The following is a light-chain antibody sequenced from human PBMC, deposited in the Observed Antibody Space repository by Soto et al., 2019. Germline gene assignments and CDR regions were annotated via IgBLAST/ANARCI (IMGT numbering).Light chain of an antibody. CDR1: QTVSKNY. CDR3: QQYAVSPIT. Sequence: ETVLTQSPATLSLSPGESATLFCGASQTVSKNYLAWYQQKAGQAPRLVIYAASTRATGIPDRFSGSGSGTDFTLTISRLEPEDFAVFYCQQYAVSPITFGQGTRLEIK. J-gene: IGKJ5*01. V-gene: IGKV3-20*01. CDR2: AAS.